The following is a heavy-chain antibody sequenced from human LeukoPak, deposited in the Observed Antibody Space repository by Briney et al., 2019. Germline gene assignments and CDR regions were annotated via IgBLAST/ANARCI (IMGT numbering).Heavy chain of an antibody. D-gene: IGHD6-19*01. J-gene: IGHJ4*02. CDR2: IYYSGST. CDR3: ARTRYSSGWYWGDYFDY. V-gene: IGHV4-59*01. Sequence: SETLSLTCTVSGGSISSYYWSWIRQPPGKGLEWIGYIYYSGSTNYNPSLKSRVTTSVDTSKNQFSLKLSSVTAADTAVYYCARTRYSSGWYWGDYFDYWGQGTLVTVSS. CDR1: GGSISSYY.